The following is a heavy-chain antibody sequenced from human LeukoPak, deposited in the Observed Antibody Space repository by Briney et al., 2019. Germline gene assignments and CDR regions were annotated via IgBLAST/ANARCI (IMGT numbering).Heavy chain of an antibody. CDR2: INHSGST. CDR1: AGSFSGYY. D-gene: IGHD6-19*01. Sequence: SETLSLTCAVYAGSFSGYYWSWIRQPPGKGLEWIGEINHSGSTNYNPSLKSRVTISVDTSKNQFSLKLSSVTAADTAVYYCARHNAAVAGPHFDYWGQGTLVTVSS. V-gene: IGHV4-34*01. CDR3: ARHNAAVAGPHFDY. J-gene: IGHJ4*02.